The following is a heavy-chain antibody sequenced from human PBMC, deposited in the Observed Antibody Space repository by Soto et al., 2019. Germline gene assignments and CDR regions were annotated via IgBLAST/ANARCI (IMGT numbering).Heavy chain of an antibody. Sequence: ASVKVSCKVSGYTLTELSMHWVRQAPGKGLEWMGGFDPEDGETIYAQKFQGRVTMIEDTSTDTAYMELSSLRSEDTAVYYCATDLSGNWFDPWGQGTLVTVSS. J-gene: IGHJ5*02. CDR2: FDPEDGET. CDR3: ATDLSGNWFDP. CDR1: GYTLTELS. D-gene: IGHD3-10*01. V-gene: IGHV1-24*01.